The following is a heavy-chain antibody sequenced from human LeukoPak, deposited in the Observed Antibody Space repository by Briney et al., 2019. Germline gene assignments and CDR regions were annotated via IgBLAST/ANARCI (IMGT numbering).Heavy chain of an antibody. V-gene: IGHV3-7*03. D-gene: IGHD4-17*01. CDR3: ARDWFDGDYDRFDY. J-gene: IGHJ4*02. Sequence: GGSLRLSCAVSGFTFSSYWMSWFRQAPGKGLEWVANINQDGSQKFSADSVKGRFTISRDNAKNSLSLQMNSLRVEDTAVYYCARDWFDGDYDRFDYWGQGTLVTVSS. CDR1: GFTFSSYW. CDR2: INQDGSQK.